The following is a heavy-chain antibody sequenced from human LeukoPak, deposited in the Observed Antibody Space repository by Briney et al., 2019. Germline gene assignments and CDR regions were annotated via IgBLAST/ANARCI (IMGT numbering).Heavy chain of an antibody. D-gene: IGHD3-9*01. J-gene: IGHJ6*03. CDR3: ARGGGRYFDWLFYYYYYMDV. CDR2: ISSSSSYI. V-gene: IGHV3-21*01. Sequence: GGSLRLSCAASGFTLSSYSMNWVRQAPGKGLEWVSSISSSSSYIYYADSGKGRFAISRDNAKNSLYRQMNSLRAEDTAVYYCARGGGRYFDWLFYYYYYMDVWGKGTTVTISS. CDR1: GFTLSSYS.